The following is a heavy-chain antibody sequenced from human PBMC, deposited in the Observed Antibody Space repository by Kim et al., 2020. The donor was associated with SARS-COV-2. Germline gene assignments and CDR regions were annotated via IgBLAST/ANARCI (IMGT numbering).Heavy chain of an antibody. V-gene: IGHV4-30-2*05. D-gene: IGHD3-9*01. CDR3: ARLDISGVNWFDP. Sequence: YTPSLKSRVTISVDTSKNQFSLKLSSVTAADTAVYYCARLDISGVNWFDPWGQGTLVTVSS. J-gene: IGHJ5*02.